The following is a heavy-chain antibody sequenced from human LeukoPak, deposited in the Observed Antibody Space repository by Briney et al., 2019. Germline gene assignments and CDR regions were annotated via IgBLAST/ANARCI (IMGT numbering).Heavy chain of an antibody. CDR2: INSDGSST. CDR1: GFTFSSYW. D-gene: IGHD6-19*01. J-gene: IGHJ4*02. CDR3: ARVAHYSSGWYYFDY. Sequence: GGSLRLSCAASGFTFSSYWMHWVRQAPGKGLVWVSRINSDGSSTSYADSVKGRFTISRDNAKNTLYLQMNSLRAEDTAVYYCARVAHYSSGWYYFDYWGQGTLVTVSS. V-gene: IGHV3-74*01.